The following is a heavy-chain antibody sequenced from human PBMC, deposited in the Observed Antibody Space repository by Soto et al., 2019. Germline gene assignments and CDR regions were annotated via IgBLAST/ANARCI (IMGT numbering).Heavy chain of an antibody. CDR1: GFSFISYA. CDR3: AKSVRGGRIVMQYSVCYYFDC. J-gene: IGHJ4*02. Sequence: VQLLESGGGLVQPGGSLRLSCAASGFSFISYAMGWVRQAPGKGLEWVSGISASGGNTYYADSVKGRFTISRDNSKNTRELQINRLRADDKAIYDCAKSVRGGRIVMQYSVCYYFDCWGQGTLVTVAS. V-gene: IGHV3-23*01. CDR2: ISASGGNT. D-gene: IGHD3-16*02.